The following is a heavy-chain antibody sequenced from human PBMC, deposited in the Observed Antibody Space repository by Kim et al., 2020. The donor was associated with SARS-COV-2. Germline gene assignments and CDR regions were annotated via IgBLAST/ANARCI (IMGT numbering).Heavy chain of an antibody. Sequence: SVKGRFTLSRDNSKNTLYLQMNSLRAEDTAVYYCAKDALRFLEWVPFMDVWGKGTTVTVSS. J-gene: IGHJ6*03. V-gene: IGHV3-23*01. D-gene: IGHD3-3*01. CDR3: AKDALRFLEWVPFMDV.